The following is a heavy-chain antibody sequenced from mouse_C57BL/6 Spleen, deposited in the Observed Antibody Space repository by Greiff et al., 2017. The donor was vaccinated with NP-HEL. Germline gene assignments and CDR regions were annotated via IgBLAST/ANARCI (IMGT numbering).Heavy chain of an antibody. CDR1: GYTFTSYW. V-gene: IGHV1-50*01. J-gene: IGHJ1*03. CDR2: IDPSDSYT. Sequence: QVQLQQPGAELVKPGASVKLSCKASGYTFTSYWMQWVKQRPGQGLEWIGEIDPSDSYTNYNQKFKGKATLTVDTSSSTAYMQLSSLTSEDSAVYYCARIRGSLWYFDVWGTGTTVTVSS. CDR3: ARIRGSLWYFDV.